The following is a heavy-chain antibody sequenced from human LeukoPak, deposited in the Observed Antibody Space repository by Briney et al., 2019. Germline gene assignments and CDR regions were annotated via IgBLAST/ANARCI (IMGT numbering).Heavy chain of an antibody. CDR1: GGSISSNSYY. D-gene: IGHD6-13*01. Sequence: SETLSLTCAVSGGSISSNSYYWGWIRQPPGKGLEWIGSIYYSGSTYYNPSLKSRVTISVDTSKNQFSLKVSSVSAADTAVYYCARAYSSSWYWSWFDPWGQGTLVTVSS. CDR3: ARAYSSSWYWSWFDP. CDR2: IYYSGST. J-gene: IGHJ5*02. V-gene: IGHV4-39*01.